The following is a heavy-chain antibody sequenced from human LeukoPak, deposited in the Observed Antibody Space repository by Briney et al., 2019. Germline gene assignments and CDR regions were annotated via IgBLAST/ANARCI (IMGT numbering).Heavy chain of an antibody. CDR1: GGSISSYY. V-gene: IGHV4-59*01. CDR2: IYYSGST. J-gene: IGHJ4*02. Sequence: SETLSLTCTVSGGSISSYYWSWIRQPPGKGLEWIGYIYYSGSTNYNPSLKSRVTISVDTSKNQFSLKLSSVTAADTAVYYCARSLTGYYACYFDYWGQGTLVTVSS. D-gene: IGHD3-9*01. CDR3: ARSLTGYYACYFDY.